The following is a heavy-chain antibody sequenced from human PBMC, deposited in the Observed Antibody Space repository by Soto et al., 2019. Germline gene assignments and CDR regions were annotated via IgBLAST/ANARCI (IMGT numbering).Heavy chain of an antibody. CDR2: IHYNGNT. D-gene: IGHD5-12*01. V-gene: IGHV4-59*01. Sequence: QVQLQVSAPGLVKPSETLSLTCTVSGDSISAYSWSWVRQHPGKGLEWIGNIHYNGNTKYNPSLKSRVTMSVDTSKNQFSLKLISVTAADTAKYFCAREGNLGRWLQPLDFWGQGTLVTVSS. CDR3: AREGNLGRWLQPLDF. CDR1: GDSISAYS. J-gene: IGHJ4*02.